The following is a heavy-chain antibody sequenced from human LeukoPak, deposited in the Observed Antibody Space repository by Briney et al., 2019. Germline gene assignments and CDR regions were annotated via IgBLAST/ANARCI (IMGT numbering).Heavy chain of an antibody. Sequence: SETLSLTCAVYGGSFSGYYWSWIRQPPGKRLEWIGEINHSGSTNYNPSLKSRVTISVDTSKNQFSLKLSSVTAADTAVYYCARGQRFSRLSNWFDPWGQGTLVTVSS. V-gene: IGHV4-34*01. CDR2: INHSGST. J-gene: IGHJ5*02. D-gene: IGHD3-3*01. CDR3: ARGQRFSRLSNWFDP. CDR1: GGSFSGYY.